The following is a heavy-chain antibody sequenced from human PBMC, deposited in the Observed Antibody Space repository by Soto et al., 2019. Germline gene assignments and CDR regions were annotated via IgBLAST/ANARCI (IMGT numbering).Heavy chain of an antibody. CDR2: INHSGST. CDR3: ARGKTSRDTHIVVVPSEHYYFDY. Sequence: PSETLSLTCSVSGGSVSSGSHYWSWIRQPPGKGLEWIGDINHSGSTNYNPSLKSRVTISVDTSKNQFSLKLSSVTAADSAVYYCARGKTSRDTHIVVVPSEHYYFDYWGQGTLVTVSS. V-gene: IGHV4-61*01. CDR1: GGSVSSGSHY. J-gene: IGHJ4*02. D-gene: IGHD2-2*01.